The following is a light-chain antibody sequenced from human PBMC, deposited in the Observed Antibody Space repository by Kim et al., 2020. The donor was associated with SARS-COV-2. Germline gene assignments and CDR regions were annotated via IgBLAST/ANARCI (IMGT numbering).Light chain of an antibody. Sequence: SASVGDTVTITCRASRGIDRWLAGYQQNPGRAPELLIHTASRLQRGVPSRFSGSGSGTDLSLTISSLQPEDFATYYCQHAKNFPYTFGQGTKLEI. J-gene: IGKJ2*01. CDR3: QHAKNFPYT. V-gene: IGKV1-12*01. CDR2: TAS. CDR1: RGIDRW.